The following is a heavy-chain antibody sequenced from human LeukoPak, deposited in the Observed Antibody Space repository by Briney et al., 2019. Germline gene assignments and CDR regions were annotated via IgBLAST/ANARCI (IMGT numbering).Heavy chain of an antibody. Sequence: GGSLRLSCAASGFTVSSNYMNWVRQAPGKGLEWVSSISSSSSYIYYADSVKGRFTISRDNAKNSLYLQMNSLRAEDTAVYYCARDLDYGGNSDYWGQGTLVTVSS. CDR1: GFTVSSNY. CDR3: ARDLDYGGNSDY. D-gene: IGHD4-23*01. V-gene: IGHV3-21*01. CDR2: ISSSSSYI. J-gene: IGHJ4*02.